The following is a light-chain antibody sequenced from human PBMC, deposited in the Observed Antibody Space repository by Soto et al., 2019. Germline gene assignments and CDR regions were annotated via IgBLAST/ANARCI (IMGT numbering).Light chain of an antibody. CDR2: RNN. Sequence: QSVLTQPPSASGTPGQRVTISCSGSSSNIESNYVYWYQQLPGTAPKLLIYRNNQRPSGVPDRFSGSKSGTSASLAISGLRSEDEADYDCAAWDDSLSGPVFGGGTKLTVL. V-gene: IGLV1-47*01. CDR3: AAWDDSLSGPV. J-gene: IGLJ2*01. CDR1: SSNIESNY.